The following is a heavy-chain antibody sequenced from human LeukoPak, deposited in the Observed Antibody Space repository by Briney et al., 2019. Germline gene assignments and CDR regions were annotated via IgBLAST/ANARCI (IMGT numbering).Heavy chain of an antibody. CDR2: IKEDGSEE. CDR3: ARDQSRRSDY. CDR1: GFTFSSYW. J-gene: IGHJ4*02. V-gene: IGHV3-7*03. Sequence: GGSLRLSCAASGFTFSSYWMRWVRQAPGKGLEWVAIIKEDGSEEYYVDSVKGRFTISRDNAKNSLYLQMNSLGVEDTAVYYCARDQSRRSDYWGQGTLVTVSS.